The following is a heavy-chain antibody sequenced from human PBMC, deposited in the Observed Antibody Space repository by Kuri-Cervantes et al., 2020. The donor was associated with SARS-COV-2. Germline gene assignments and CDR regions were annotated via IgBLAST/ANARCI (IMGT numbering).Heavy chain of an antibody. Sequence: GESLKISCAASGFTFSSYGMHWVRQAPGKGLEWVSVIYTDGTTYYADSVKGRFSISRDNSKNTLFLQMTSLRADDTAVFFCARGWSSGFPVNWGQGTLVTVSS. J-gene: IGHJ4*02. CDR2: IYTDGTT. V-gene: IGHV3-66*01. D-gene: IGHD6-19*01. CDR1: GFTFSSYG. CDR3: ARGWSSGFPVN.